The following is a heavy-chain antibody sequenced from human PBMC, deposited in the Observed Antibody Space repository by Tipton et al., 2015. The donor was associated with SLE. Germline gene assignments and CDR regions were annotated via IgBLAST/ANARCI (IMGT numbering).Heavy chain of an antibody. CDR2: IYYSVST. CDR1: GGSISNYY. CDR3: ARELGSYGHDY. V-gene: IGHV4-59*01. J-gene: IGHJ4*02. Sequence: TLSLTCTVSGGSISNYYWSWIRQPPGKGLEWIGYIYYSVSTNYNPSLKSRVTISVDTSKNQFSLKLRSVTAADTAVYYCARELGSYGHDYWGQGTLVTVSS. D-gene: IGHD5-18*01.